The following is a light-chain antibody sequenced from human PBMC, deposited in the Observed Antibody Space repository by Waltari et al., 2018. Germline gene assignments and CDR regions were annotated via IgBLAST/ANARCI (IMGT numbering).Light chain of an antibody. CDR3: AAWDDSLNVV. Sequence: QSVLTQPPSASGTPGQRVTISCSGSSSNIGSNTVNWYQQLPGTAPKLLIYSNNHRPSGVPDRCAGSKSGTSASLSISGLQSEDEADYYCAAWDDSLNVVFGGGTKLTVL. J-gene: IGLJ2*01. V-gene: IGLV1-44*01. CDR2: SNN. CDR1: SSNIGSNT.